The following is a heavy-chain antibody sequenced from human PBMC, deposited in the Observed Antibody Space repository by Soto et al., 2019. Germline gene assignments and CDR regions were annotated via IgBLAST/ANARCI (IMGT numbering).Heavy chain of an antibody. CDR3: ARDAGVERYCSSTSCQLLDY. J-gene: IGHJ4*02. D-gene: IGHD2-2*01. CDR2: ISSSGSTI. CDR1: GFTFSDYY. V-gene: IGHV3-11*01. Sequence: PGGSLRLSCAASGFTFSDYYMSWIRQAPGKGLEWVSYISSSGSTIYYADSVKGRFTISRDNAKNSLYLQMNSLRAEDTAVYYCARDAGVERYCSSTSCQLLDYWGQGTLVTVSS.